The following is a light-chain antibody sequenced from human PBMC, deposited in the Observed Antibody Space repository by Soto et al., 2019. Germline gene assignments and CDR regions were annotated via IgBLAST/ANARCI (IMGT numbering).Light chain of an antibody. V-gene: IGKV3-11*01. J-gene: IGKJ4*01. CDR2: DAS. CDR1: QSVSTY. Sequence: EIVLTQSPATLSLSPGERATLSCRASQSVSTYLAWYQQKPGRAPRLLISDASNRATGILARFSGSGSGTDFTLTISSLEPEDFAVYYCQQRRNWPPTFGGGTKVEIK. CDR3: QQRRNWPPT.